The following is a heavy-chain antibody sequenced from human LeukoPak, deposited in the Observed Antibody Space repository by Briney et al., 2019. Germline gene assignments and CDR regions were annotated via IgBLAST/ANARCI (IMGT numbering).Heavy chain of an antibody. D-gene: IGHD3-22*01. CDR2: IIPMFGAV. J-gene: IGHJ4*03. CDR1: GGTFSSYV. Sequence: SVKVSCKASGGTFSSYVISWVRQAPGQGLQWMGGIIPMFGAVNYAQKFQGRVTITADKSTGTAYMELSSLRSEDTAVYYCVRDYDISGPQKNLFEHLGPGTLVTVSS. CDR3: VRDYDISGPQKNLFEH. V-gene: IGHV1-69*06.